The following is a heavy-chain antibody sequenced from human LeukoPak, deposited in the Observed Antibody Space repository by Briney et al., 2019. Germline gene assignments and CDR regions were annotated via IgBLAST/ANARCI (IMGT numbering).Heavy chain of an antibody. CDR1: GFTFSSYA. D-gene: IGHD4-17*01. J-gene: IGHJ4*02. CDR2: ISGSGGST. Sequence: GGSLRLSCAASGFTFSSYAMSWVRQAPGKGLEWVSAISGSGGSTYYAGSVKGRFTISRDNSKNTLYLQMNSLRAEDTAVYYCAKDSSLMGYGDYDDYFDYWGQGTLVTVSS. V-gene: IGHV3-23*01. CDR3: AKDSSLMGYGDYDDYFDY.